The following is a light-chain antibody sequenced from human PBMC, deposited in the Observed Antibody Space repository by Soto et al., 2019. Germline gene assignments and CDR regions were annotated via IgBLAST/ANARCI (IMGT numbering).Light chain of an antibody. CDR2: GAS. Sequence: SPGERATLSCRASQSVSSNLAWYQQKPGQAPRLLIYGASTRATGIPARFSGSGSGTEFTLTISSLQSEDFAVYYGQQYNAWPLWTFGKGIKVDVK. CDR1: QSVSSN. V-gene: IGKV3-15*01. CDR3: QQYNAWPLWT. J-gene: IGKJ1*01.